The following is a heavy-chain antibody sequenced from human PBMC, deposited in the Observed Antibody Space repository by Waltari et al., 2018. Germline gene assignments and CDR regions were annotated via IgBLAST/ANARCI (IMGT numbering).Heavy chain of an antibody. D-gene: IGHD3-3*01. CDR1: GYTFTDYY. J-gene: IGHJ3*02. CDR2: FDPEDGET. V-gene: IGHV1-69-2*01. Sequence: EVQLVQSGAEVKKPGATVKISCKVSGYTFTDYYMHWVQQAPGKRLEWMGLFDPEDGETIYAEKFQGRVTITADTSTDTAYMELSSLRSEDTAVYYCATRGEYDFWSGYYTGGTFDIWGQGTMVTVSS. CDR3: ATRGEYDFWSGYYTGGTFDI.